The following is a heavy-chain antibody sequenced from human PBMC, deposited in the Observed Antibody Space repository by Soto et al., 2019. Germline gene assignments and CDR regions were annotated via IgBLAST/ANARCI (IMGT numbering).Heavy chain of an antibody. CDR1: GFTFSDYY. Sequence: QVRLVESGGALVKPGGSLRLSCVASGFTFSDYYMSWIRQAPGKGLEWVSYITSGSSYTNYADSVKGRFTISRDNAKNSLFLQMNSLRAEDTAVYYFVRFGEWDNSPGDYWGQGTLVTVSS. V-gene: IGHV3-11*05. J-gene: IGHJ4*02. CDR2: ITSGSSYT. CDR3: VRFGEWDNSPGDY. D-gene: IGHD3-10*01.